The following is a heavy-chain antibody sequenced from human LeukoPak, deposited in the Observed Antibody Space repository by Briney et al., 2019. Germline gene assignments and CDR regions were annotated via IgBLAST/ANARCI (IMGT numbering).Heavy chain of an antibody. CDR2: INQDESNK. V-gene: IGHV3-7*01. CDR3: ARDLRRRGSPNYYYYMDV. Sequence: GGSLRLSCVASGFTFSDYWMSWVRQAPGKGLEWVANINQDESNKQYVDSIKGRFTISRDNAKNTLYLQMNSLRAEDTAVYYCARDLRRRGSPNYYYYMDVWGKGTTVTVSS. D-gene: IGHD3-10*01. CDR1: GFTFSDYW. J-gene: IGHJ6*03.